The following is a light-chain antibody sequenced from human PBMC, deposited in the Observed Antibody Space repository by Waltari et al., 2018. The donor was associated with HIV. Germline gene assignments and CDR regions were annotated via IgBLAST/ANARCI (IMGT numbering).Light chain of an antibody. CDR3: GTWDSSLSAGGV. CDR1: SSNIGNNY. Sequence: QSVLTQPPSVSAAPGQKVTISCSGSSSNIGNNYVSWYQQLPGTAPKLRIYDNNKRPSGIPDRFSGSKSCTSATLGITGLQTGDEADDYCGTWDSSLSAGGVFGGGTKLTVL. V-gene: IGLV1-51*01. J-gene: IGLJ2*01. CDR2: DNN.